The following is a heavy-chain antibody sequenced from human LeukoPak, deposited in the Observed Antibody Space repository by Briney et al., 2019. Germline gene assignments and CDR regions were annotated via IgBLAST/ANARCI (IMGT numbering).Heavy chain of an antibody. CDR2: IYHSGST. Sequence: PSGTLSLTCAVSGGSISSSNWWSWARQPPGKGLEWIGEIYHSGSTNYNPSLKSRVTISVDKSKNQFSLKLSSVTAADTAVYYCATYSGYAPGAFDYWGQGTLVTVSS. V-gene: IGHV4-4*02. CDR3: ATYSGYAPGAFDY. J-gene: IGHJ4*02. CDR1: GGSISSSNW. D-gene: IGHD5-12*01.